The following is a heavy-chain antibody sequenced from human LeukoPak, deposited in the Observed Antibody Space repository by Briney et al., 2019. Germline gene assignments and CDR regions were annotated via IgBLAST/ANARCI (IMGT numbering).Heavy chain of an antibody. CDR2: IIPILGIA. V-gene: IGHV1-69*04. Sequence: GSSVKVSCKASGGTFSSYAISWVRQAPGQGLEWMGRIIPILGIANYAQKFQGRVTITADKSTSTAYVELSSLRSEDTAVYYCARDRGSYYYDSSGYSDYWGQGTLVTVSS. J-gene: IGHJ4*02. CDR3: ARDRGSYYYDSSGYSDY. CDR1: GGTFSSYA. D-gene: IGHD3-22*01.